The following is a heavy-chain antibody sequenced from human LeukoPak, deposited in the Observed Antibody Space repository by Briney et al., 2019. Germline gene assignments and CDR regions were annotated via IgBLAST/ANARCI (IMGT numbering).Heavy chain of an antibody. CDR2: INAGNGNT. CDR1: GYTFSSYA. J-gene: IGHJ4*02. V-gene: IGHV1-3*01. D-gene: IGHD3-22*01. CDR3: AATPMIVVVGMLDY. Sequence: GASVKVSCKASGYTFSSYAMHWVRQAPGQRLEWMGWINAGNGNTKYSQKFQGRVTITRDTSASTAYMELSSLRSEDTAVYYCAATPMIVVVGMLDYWGQGTLVTVSS.